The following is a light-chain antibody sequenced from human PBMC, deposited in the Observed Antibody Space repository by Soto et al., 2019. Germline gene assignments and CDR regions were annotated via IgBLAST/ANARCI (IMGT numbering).Light chain of an antibody. CDR1: QGVSPW. V-gene: IGKV1-12*01. CDR3: QQAASFPIT. CDR2: TAS. Sequence: DIQMTQSPSSVSASVGDRVTITCRASQGVSPWLAWYQQEPGKAPNLLIYTASSLQGGGPSRFSGSGSGADFTLTIIGLQAEDFATYYCQQAASFPITFGQGTRLEI. J-gene: IGKJ5*01.